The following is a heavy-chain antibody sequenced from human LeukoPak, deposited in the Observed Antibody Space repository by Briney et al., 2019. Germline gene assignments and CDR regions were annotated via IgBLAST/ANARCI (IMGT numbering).Heavy chain of an antibody. CDR3: AKDQQAQYRAFDY. J-gene: IGHJ4*02. Sequence: GGSLRLSCAASGFTFSNYAMSWVRQAPGKGLEWVSAISGSGGSTYYADSVKGRFTISRDNSKNTLYLQMNSLRAEDTAVYYCAKDQQAQYRAFDYWGQGTLVTVSS. D-gene: IGHD2-2*01. V-gene: IGHV3-23*01. CDR1: GFTFSNYA. CDR2: ISGSGGST.